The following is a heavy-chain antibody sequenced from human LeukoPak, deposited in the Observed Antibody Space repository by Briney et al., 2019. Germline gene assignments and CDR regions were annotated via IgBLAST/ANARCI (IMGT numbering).Heavy chain of an antibody. Sequence: GGSLRLSCAACGFTFSIYVMNGVRQAPGKGVEGGAVISYDGSNKYYADSVKGRLTISRDNSKNTLSLQMNSLRADDTAVYYCARVRYSYGYIEAFDIWGQGTMVTVSS. CDR2: ISYDGSNK. CDR1: GFTFSIYV. J-gene: IGHJ3*02. V-gene: IGHV3-30*03. D-gene: IGHD5-18*01. CDR3: ARVRYSYGYIEAFDI.